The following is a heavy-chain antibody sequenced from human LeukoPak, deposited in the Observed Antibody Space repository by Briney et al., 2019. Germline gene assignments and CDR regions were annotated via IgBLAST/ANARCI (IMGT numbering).Heavy chain of an antibody. CDR1: GYTFTVYY. J-gene: IGHJ6*02. Sequence: GASLKVSCKASGYTFTVYYIHWGRQDPGQRLGRMGWINPHSGGTNYAQKFQGWVTMTRDTSISTAYMELSRLRSDDTAVYYCARDRRIAVAGSGNPRDQGMDVWGQGTTVTVSS. D-gene: IGHD6-19*01. CDR2: INPHSGGT. CDR3: ARDRRIAVAGSGNPRDQGMDV. V-gene: IGHV1-2*04.